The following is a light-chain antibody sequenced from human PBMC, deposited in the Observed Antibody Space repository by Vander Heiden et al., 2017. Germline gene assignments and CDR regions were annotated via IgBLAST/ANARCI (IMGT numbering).Light chain of an antibody. V-gene: IGLV3-1*01. Sequence: SYELTQPPSLPVSPGQTASITCSGDKLGDKYACWYQQKPGQSPVLVIYQDSKRPSGIPERFSGSSSGNTATLTISGTQAMDEADYYCQAWDSSTVVFGGGTKLTVL. CDR1: KLGDKY. J-gene: IGLJ2*01. CDR2: QDS. CDR3: QAWDSSTVV.